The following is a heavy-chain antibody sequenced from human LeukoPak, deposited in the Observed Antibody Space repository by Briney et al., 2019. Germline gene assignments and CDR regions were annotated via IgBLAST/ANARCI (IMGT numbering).Heavy chain of an antibody. D-gene: IGHD3-10*01. CDR1: GGSISSYY. J-gene: IGHJ4*02. CDR3: ARRGYGSGSFNRYYFDY. CDR2: IYYSGST. V-gene: IGHV4-59*08. Sequence: PSETLSLTCTVSGGSISSYYWSWIRQPPGKGLEWIGYIYYSGSTNYNPSLKSRVTISVDTSKNPFSLKLSSVTAADTAVYYCARRGYGSGSFNRYYFDYWSQGNLVTVSS.